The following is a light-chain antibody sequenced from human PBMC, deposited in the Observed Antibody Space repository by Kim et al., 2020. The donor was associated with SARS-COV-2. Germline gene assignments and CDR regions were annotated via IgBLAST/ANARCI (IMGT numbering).Light chain of an antibody. CDR2: QDN. CDR1: KLGDKY. V-gene: IGLV3-1*01. J-gene: IGLJ3*02. CDR3: QAWDSSTLRMV. Sequence: SYELTQPPSVSLSPGQTASITCSGDKLGDKYACWYQQRPGQSPVLVIYQDNKRPSGIPDRFSGSNSGNTATLTISGTQAMDEADYYCQAWDSSTLRMVFGGGTQLTVL.